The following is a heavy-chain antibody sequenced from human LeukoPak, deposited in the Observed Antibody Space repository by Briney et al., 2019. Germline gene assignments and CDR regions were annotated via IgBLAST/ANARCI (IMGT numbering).Heavy chain of an antibody. V-gene: IGHV3-23*01. CDR1: GFTFSSYA. J-gene: IGHJ3*02. CDR3: AKSWDYGDSTIAVDAFDI. D-gene: IGHD4-17*01. CDR2: ISGSGGSK. Sequence: PGGSLRLSCAASGFTFSSYAMSWVRQAPGKGLEWVSAISGSGGSKYYAASVKGRFTISRDNSKNTLYLQMNSLRAEDTAVYYCAKSWDYGDSTIAVDAFDIWGQGTMVTVSS.